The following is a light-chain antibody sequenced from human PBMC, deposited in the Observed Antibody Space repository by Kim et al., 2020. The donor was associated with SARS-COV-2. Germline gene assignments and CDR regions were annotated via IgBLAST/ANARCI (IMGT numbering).Light chain of an antibody. Sequence: YASAGDRATITCRASQSISRWSAWYQQKPGKAPKLLIFDASSSESGVPSRFSGSGSGTEFTLTISSLQPDDLATYYCQQYNSYPYTFGQGPKLEI. CDR1: QSISRW. CDR2: DAS. V-gene: IGKV1-5*01. CDR3: QQYNSYPYT. J-gene: IGKJ2*01.